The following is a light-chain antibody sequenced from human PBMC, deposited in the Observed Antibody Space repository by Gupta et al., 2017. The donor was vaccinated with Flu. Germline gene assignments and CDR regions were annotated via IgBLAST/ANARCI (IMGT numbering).Light chain of an antibody. V-gene: IGKV3-11*01. Sequence: DTVLTPSPATRSLSPGEKATLSCRASQSVSSYLDWYQQKPGQAPRLLIDDASNRATGIPARFSGSGSGTDFTLTISSLEPEDFAVYYCQQRSNWPPTFGQETKLEIK. CDR3: QQRSNWPPT. J-gene: IGKJ2*01. CDR2: DAS. CDR1: QSVSSY.